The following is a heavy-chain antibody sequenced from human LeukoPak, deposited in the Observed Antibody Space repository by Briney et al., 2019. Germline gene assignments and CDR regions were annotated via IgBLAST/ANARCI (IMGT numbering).Heavy chain of an antibody. CDR3: ARGGTTWYRGYWFDP. CDR1: GYTFTAYA. CDR2: IDVGDGNT. D-gene: IGHD1-26*01. J-gene: IGHJ5*02. V-gene: IGHV1-3*01. Sequence: ASVKVSCKASGYTFTAYAIHWVRQAPGQRLEWMGWIDVGDGNTKYSEKLQGRALITRDTSASTAYMDPNSLRSEDTAVYYCARGGTTWYRGYWFDPWGQGTLVTVSS.